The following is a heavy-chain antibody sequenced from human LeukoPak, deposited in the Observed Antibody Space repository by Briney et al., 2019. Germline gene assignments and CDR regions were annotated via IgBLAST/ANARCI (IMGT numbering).Heavy chain of an antibody. Sequence: ASVKVSCKASGYTFTSYGISWVRQAPGQGLEWMGWISAYNGNTNYVQKLQGRVTMTTDTSTSTAYMELRSLRSGDTAVYYCARDENYIVVVPAARIDPWGQGTLVTVSS. J-gene: IGHJ5*02. D-gene: IGHD2-2*01. V-gene: IGHV1-18*01. CDR3: ARDENYIVVVPAARIDP. CDR2: ISAYNGNT. CDR1: GYTFTSYG.